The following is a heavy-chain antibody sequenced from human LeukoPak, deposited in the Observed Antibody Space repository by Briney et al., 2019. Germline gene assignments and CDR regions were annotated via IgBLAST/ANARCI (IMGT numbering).Heavy chain of an antibody. J-gene: IGHJ4*02. Sequence: QAGGSLRLSCEASGFTFRTYTMSWVRQAPGKGLEWVSAISGSGGSTYYADSVKGRFTISRDNSKNTLYLQMNSLRAEDSAVYYCAKSSAYYYLPTSDFDYWGQGTLVTVSS. V-gene: IGHV3-23*01. CDR2: ISGSGGST. D-gene: IGHD3-22*01. CDR3: AKSSAYYYLPTSDFDY. CDR1: GFTFRTYT.